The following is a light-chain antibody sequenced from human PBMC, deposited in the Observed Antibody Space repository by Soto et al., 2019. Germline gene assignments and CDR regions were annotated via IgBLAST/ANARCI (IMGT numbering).Light chain of an antibody. CDR3: QTWGTGNVV. J-gene: IGLJ2*01. CDR2: LNNDGSH. CDR1: SAHSSYG. Sequence: QSVLTQSPSASASLGASVTPTCTLSSAHSSYGIDWHQQQPEKGPRFLMNLNNDGSHTKGAGIPDRFSGSGSGAERHLTISSLQSEDEAAYFCQTWGTGNVVFGGGTKLTVL. V-gene: IGLV4-69*01.